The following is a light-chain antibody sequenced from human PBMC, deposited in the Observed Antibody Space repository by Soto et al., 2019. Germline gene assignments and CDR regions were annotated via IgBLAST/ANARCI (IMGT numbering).Light chain of an antibody. CDR1: QSISSN. CDR3: QRYDNWPIT. V-gene: IGKV3-15*01. Sequence: EIVMTQSPATLSVSQGGRATLSCRASQSISSNFAWYRQRPGQAPRLLIYGASTRATGIPARFSGSGPGTEFTLTISSLHSEHFAVYYCQRYDNWPITFGQGTRLEI. CDR2: GAS. J-gene: IGKJ5*01.